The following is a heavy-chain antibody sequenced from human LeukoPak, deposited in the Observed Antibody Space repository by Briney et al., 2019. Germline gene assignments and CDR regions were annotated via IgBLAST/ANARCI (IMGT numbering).Heavy chain of an antibody. CDR1: GFTFSSYA. Sequence: PGXSLRLSCAASGFTFSSYAMSWVRQAQGRGLEWVSVISGSGSSTFSAHSVKGRFTISRDNSKNTLYLQMNSLRAEDTAVYYCTKAYGSGSYRNWFDPWGQGTLVTVSS. V-gene: IGHV3-23*01. J-gene: IGHJ5*02. CDR3: TKAYGSGSYRNWFDP. CDR2: ISGSGSST. D-gene: IGHD3-10*01.